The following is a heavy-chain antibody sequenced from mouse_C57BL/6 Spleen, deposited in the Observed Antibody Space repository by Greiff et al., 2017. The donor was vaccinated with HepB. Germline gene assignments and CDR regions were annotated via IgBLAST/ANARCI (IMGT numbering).Heavy chain of an antibody. D-gene: IGHD3-2*02. V-gene: IGHV1-82*01. CDR2: IYPGDGDT. CDR1: GYAFSSSW. J-gene: IGHJ4*01. Sequence: VQLKESGPELVKPGASVKISCTASGYAFSSSWMNWVKQRPGKGLEWIGRIYPGDGDTNYNGKFKGKATLTADTSSSTAYMQLSSLTSEDSAVYFCAIDSSGPYYYAMDYWGKGTSVTVSS. CDR3: AIDSSGPYYYAMDY.